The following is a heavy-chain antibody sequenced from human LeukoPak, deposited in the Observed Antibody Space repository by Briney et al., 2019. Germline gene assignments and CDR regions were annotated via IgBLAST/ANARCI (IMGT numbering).Heavy chain of an antibody. CDR1: GGTFSSYA. D-gene: IGHD2-21*02. Sequence: ASVKVSCKASGGTFSSYAISWVRQAPGQGLEWMGGIIPIFGTANYAQKFQGRVTITADESTSTAYMELSSLRSEDTAVYYCARTCGGDCYPYDAFDIWGQGTMVTVSP. V-gene: IGHV1-69*13. CDR3: ARTCGGDCYPYDAFDI. J-gene: IGHJ3*02. CDR2: IIPIFGTA.